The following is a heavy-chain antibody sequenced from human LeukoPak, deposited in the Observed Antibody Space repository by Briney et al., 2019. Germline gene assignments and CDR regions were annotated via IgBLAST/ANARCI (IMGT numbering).Heavy chain of an antibody. CDR2: IYSGGST. V-gene: IGHV3-53*01. CDR1: RFTVSSNY. CDR3: AKETGVYATNYFDY. D-gene: IGHD2-8*01. J-gene: IGHJ4*02. Sequence: GGSLRLSCAASRFTVSSNYMSWVRQAPGKGLEWVSVIYSGGSTYYADSVKGRFTISRDNSKNTLYLQMNSLRAEDTAVYYCAKETGVYATNYFDYWGQGTLVTVSS.